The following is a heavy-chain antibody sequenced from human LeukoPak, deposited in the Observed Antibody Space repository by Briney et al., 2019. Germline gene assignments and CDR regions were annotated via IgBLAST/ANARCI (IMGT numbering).Heavy chain of an antibody. CDR1: GGSISSYY. D-gene: IGHD3-9*01. J-gene: IGHJ5*02. CDR2: IYYSGST. V-gene: IGHV4-59*12. CDR3: ASLLRYSDWLLDP. Sequence: PSETLSLTCTVSGGSISSYYWSWIRQPPGKGLEWIGYIYYSGSTNYNPSLKSRVTISVDTSKNQFSLKLSSVTAADTAVYYCASLLRYSDWLLDPWGQGTLVTVSS.